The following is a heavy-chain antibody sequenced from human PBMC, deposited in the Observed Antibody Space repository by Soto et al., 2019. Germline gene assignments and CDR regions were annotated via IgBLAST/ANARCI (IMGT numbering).Heavy chain of an antibody. CDR1: GCRFRSYS. V-gene: IGHV3-23*01. J-gene: IGHJ4*02. Sequence: GGSLRPSCAVSGCRFRSYSMSWVRQTPGKGLEWVDAIKETGDRKYYEDSVTGRFTISRQNSKKTHYLQMTSLRAEDTAMYYCATMNGYFEYWGKGT. D-gene: IGHD3-22*01. CDR2: IKETGDRK. CDR3: ATMNGYFEY.